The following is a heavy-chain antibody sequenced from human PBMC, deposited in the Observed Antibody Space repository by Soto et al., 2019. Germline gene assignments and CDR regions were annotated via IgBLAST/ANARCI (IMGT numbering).Heavy chain of an antibody. V-gene: IGHV1-18*01. Sequence: GASVKVSCKASGYTFNNYGISWVRQAPGQGLEWMGWISAYNGNTNYAQKLQGRVTMTTDTSTSTAYMELRSLRSDDTAVYHCARDSATVTAFDIWGQGTMVTVS. CDR1: GYTFNNYG. CDR3: ARDSATVTAFDI. CDR2: ISAYNGNT. J-gene: IGHJ3*02. D-gene: IGHD5-12*01.